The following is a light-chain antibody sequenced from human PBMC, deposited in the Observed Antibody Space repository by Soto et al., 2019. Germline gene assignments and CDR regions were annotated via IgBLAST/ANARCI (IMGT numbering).Light chain of an antibody. CDR3: QQYNSYPWT. Sequence: DIQMTQSPSTLSASVGDRVTITCRASQSISSWLAWYQQKPGKAPKVLIYDASSLESGVPSTFSGSGSGTEFTLTISSLQPDDFATYYCQQYNSYPWTYGQGTKVEIK. CDR1: QSISSW. V-gene: IGKV1-5*01. CDR2: DAS. J-gene: IGKJ1*01.